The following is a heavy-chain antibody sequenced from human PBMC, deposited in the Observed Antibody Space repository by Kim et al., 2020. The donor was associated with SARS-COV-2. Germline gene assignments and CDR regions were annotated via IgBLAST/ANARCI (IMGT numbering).Heavy chain of an antibody. J-gene: IGHJ4*02. Sequence: SETLSLTCAVYGGSFSGYYWSWIRQPPGKGLEWIGEINHSGSTNYNPSLKSRVTISVDTSKNQFSLKLSSVTAADTAVYYCARATRYCSGGSCYSRNYYDSSGYYYFDYWGQGPLVTVSS. D-gene: IGHD2-15*01. CDR1: GGSFSGYY. CDR2: INHSGST. CDR3: ARATRYCSGGSCYSRNYYDSSGYYYFDY. V-gene: IGHV4-34*01.